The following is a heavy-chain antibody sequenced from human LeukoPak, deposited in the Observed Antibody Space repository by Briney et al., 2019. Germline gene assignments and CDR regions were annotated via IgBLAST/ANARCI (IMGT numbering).Heavy chain of an antibody. V-gene: IGHV3-23*01. CDR2: MSGDGRST. Sequence: GGSLRLSCAASGFSFRDYDMSWVRQAPGKGLEWVSAMSGDGRSTYYAGSVKGRFTISRDYSENTVFLQMNSLTAEDTAVYYCAKSRYLKDWGQGTLVTVS. D-gene: IGHD2-21*01. CDR1: GFSFRDYD. CDR3: AKSRYLKD. J-gene: IGHJ4*02.